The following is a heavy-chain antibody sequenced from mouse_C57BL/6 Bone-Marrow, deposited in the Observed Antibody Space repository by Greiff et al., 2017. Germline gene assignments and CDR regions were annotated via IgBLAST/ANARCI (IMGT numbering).Heavy chain of an antibody. CDR2: IYPGSGST. J-gene: IGHJ4*01. CDR3: ARWIYSMDY. Sequence: VQLQQPGAELVKPGASVKMSCKASGYTFTSYWITWVKQRPGQGLEWIGDIYPGSGSTNYNEKFKRKATLTVDTSSSTAYMQLCSLTSVDSAVYYCARWIYSMDYWGQGTSVTVSS. V-gene: IGHV1-55*01. CDR1: GYTFTSYW.